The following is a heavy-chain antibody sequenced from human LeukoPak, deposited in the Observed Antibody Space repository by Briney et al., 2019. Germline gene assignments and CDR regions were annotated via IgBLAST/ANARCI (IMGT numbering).Heavy chain of an antibody. V-gene: IGHV4-59*01. D-gene: IGHD3-22*01. CDR1: GGSISSYY. CDR3: AKVYDRAAFDT. CDR2: IYYSGST. Sequence: SETLSLTCTVSGGSISSYYWSWIRQPPGKGLEWIGYIYYSGSTNYNPSLKSRVTISVDTSKNQFSLKLSSVTAADTAVYYCAKVYDRAAFDTWGQGTMVTVSS. J-gene: IGHJ3*02.